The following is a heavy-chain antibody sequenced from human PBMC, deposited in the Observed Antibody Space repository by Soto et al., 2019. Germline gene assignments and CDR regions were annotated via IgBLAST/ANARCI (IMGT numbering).Heavy chain of an antibody. V-gene: IGHV3-23*01. Sequence: PGGSLRLSCAASGFTFSSYAMSWVRQAPGKGLEWVSAISGSGGSTYYADSVKGRFTISRDNSKNTLYLQMNSLRAEDTAVYYCAKVGSGAGRGGGNRFGMDVWGQGTTVTVSS. CDR2: ISGSGGST. D-gene: IGHD1-26*01. CDR3: AKVGSGAGRGGGNRFGMDV. CDR1: GFTFSSYA. J-gene: IGHJ6*02.